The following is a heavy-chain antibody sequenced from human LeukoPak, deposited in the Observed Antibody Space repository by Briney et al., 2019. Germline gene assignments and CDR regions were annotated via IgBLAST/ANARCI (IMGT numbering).Heavy chain of an antibody. J-gene: IGHJ6*03. Sequence: ASVKVSCKTSGYSFIDYYIHWVRQAPGQGLEWMGWINSNCADTNYAQNFQGRVTMTRDTSISTAYMELSRLSSDDTAVYYCARGVTGIYYYYYMDTWGKGTTVTVSS. D-gene: IGHD3-10*01. CDR2: INSNCADT. V-gene: IGHV1-2*02. CDR1: GYSFIDYY. CDR3: ARGVTGIYYYYYMDT.